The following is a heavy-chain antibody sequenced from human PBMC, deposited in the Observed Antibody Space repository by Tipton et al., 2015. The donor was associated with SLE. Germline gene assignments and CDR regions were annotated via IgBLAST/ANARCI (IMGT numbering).Heavy chain of an antibody. Sequence: TLSLTCAVYGGSFSGYYWSWIRQPPGKGLEWIGEINHSGSTNYNPSLKSRVTISADTSKNQFSLKLSSVTAADTAVYYCARIRPGHGDPFDFWGQGTLVTVSS. J-gene: IGHJ4*02. V-gene: IGHV4-34*01. CDR1: GGSFSGYY. CDR3: ARIRPGHGDPFDF. D-gene: IGHD4-17*01. CDR2: INHSGST.